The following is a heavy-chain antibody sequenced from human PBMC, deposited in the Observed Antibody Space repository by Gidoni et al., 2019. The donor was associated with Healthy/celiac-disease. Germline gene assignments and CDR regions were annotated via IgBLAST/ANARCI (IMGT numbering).Heavy chain of an antibody. D-gene: IGHD4-17*01. V-gene: IGHV4-39*01. Sequence: QLQLQESGPGLVKPSETLSLTCTVSGGSISSSSYSWGGIRQPPGKGLEWIGGIYYRGSPYYNPSLKSLGTISVDTSKNQFSLKLSSVTAADTAVYYCARPDNGGFDYWGQGTLVTVSS. CDR3: ARPDNGGFDY. J-gene: IGHJ4*02. CDR1: GGSISSSSYS. CDR2: IYYRGSP.